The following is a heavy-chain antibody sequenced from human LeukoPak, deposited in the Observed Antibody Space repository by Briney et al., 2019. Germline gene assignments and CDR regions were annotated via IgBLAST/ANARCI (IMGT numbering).Heavy chain of an antibody. CDR1: GDSISSHY. CDR2: IHNNGAT. D-gene: IGHD6-19*01. V-gene: IGHV4-59*11. J-gene: IGHJ4*02. Sequence: SETLSLTCTVSGDSISSHYWSWIRQTPGKGLEWVGYIHNNGATNYNPSLKSRITTSLDTSKNQLSLRLNSVTAADTAVYYCARGGWSLDYWGQGTLVTVSS. CDR3: ARGGWSLDY.